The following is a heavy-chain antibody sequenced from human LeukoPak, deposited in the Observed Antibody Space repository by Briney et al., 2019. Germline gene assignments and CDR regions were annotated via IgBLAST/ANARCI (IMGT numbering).Heavy chain of an antibody. CDR1: GFTFRSYN. D-gene: IGHD3-10*01. CDR2: ISGSGSYI. J-gene: IGHJ4*02. CDR3: KVRGFINNFDS. V-gene: IGHV3-21*01. Sequence: GGSLRLSCAASGFTFRSYNMNWVRQAPGKGLEWVSSISGSGSYIFYADSVKGRFTISRDNAKNSLYLQMNSLRAEDTAVYYCKVRGFINNFDSWGQGTLVTVSS.